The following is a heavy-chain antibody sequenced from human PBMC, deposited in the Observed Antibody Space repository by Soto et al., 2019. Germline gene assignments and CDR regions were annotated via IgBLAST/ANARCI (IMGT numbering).Heavy chain of an antibody. Sequence: GESLKISCAASGFSFSNYAMSWVRLAPGNGLEWVSVLTGSGGNTYYADSVKGRFTISRDNSKNTLYLQMNSLRAEDTAVYYCAKVMGRYYSNGMDVWGQGTTVTVSS. CDR1: GFSFSNYA. CDR3: AKVMGRYYSNGMDV. J-gene: IGHJ6*02. D-gene: IGHD3-16*01. V-gene: IGHV3-23*01. CDR2: LTGSGGNT.